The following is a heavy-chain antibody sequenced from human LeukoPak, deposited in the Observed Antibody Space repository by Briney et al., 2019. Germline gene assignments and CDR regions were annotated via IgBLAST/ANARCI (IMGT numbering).Heavy chain of an antibody. Sequence: PGGSLRLSCAASGFTFSSYWMSWVRQAPGKGLEWVANIKQDGSEKYYVDSVKGRFTISRDNAKNSLYLQMNSLRAEDTAVYYCARDMATVTTSPSDYWGQGTLVTVYS. V-gene: IGHV3-7*01. J-gene: IGHJ4*02. CDR2: IKQDGSEK. CDR1: GFTFSSYW. CDR3: ARDMATVTTSPSDY. D-gene: IGHD4-17*01.